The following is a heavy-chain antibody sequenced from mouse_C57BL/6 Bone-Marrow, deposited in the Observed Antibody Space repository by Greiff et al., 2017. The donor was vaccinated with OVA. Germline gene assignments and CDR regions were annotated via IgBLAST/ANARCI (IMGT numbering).Heavy chain of an antibody. V-gene: IGHV2-6-1*01. Sequence: VKLVESGPGLVAPSQSLSITCTVSGFSLTSYGVPWVRQPPGKGLEWLVVIWSDGSTTYNSALKSRLSISKDNSKSQVFLKMNSHQTDDTAMYYCARHTYDGYYAYAMDDWGQGTSVTVSS. J-gene: IGHJ4*01. D-gene: IGHD2-3*01. CDR3: ARHTYDGYYAYAMDD. CDR2: IWSDGST. CDR1: GFSLTSYG.